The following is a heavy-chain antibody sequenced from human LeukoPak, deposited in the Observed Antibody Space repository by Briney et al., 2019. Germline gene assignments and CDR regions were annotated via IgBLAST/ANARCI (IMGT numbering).Heavy chain of an antibody. J-gene: IGHJ4*02. CDR3: ATAGWSGSYXPLIDY. D-gene: IGHD1-26*01. CDR1: GYTFTGYY. V-gene: IGHV1-2*02. CDR2: INPNSGGT. Sequence: ASVKVSCKASGYTFTGYYMHWVRQAPGQGLEWMGWINPNSGGTNYAQKFQGRVTMTRDTSISTAYMELSRLRSDDTAVYYCATAGWSGSYXPLIDYWGQGTLVTVSS.